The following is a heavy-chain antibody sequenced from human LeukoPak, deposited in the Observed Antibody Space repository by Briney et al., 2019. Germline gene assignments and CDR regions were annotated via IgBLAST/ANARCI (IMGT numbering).Heavy chain of an antibody. J-gene: IGHJ3*02. V-gene: IGHV4-39*01. D-gene: IGHD5-12*01. CDR1: GGSIGSSSYY. Sequence: PSETLSLTCTVSGGSIGSSSYYWDWIRQSPGQGLEWIGNIYSGGSTYYTPSLSSRVTISVDTSKNQFSLKLSSVTAADTAIYFCARHSRSGSGGYENAFDIWGQGTMVTVSS. CDR3: ARHSRSGSGGYENAFDI. CDR2: IYSGGST.